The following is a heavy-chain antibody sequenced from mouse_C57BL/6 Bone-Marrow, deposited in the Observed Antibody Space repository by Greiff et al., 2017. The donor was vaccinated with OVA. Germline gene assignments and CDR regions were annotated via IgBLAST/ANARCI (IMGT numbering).Heavy chain of an antibody. V-gene: IGHV1-19*01. J-gene: IGHJ2*01. D-gene: IGHD4-1*01. CDR3: AREEPNWDYYFDY. CDR2: INPYNGGT. CDR1: GYTFTDYY. Sequence: DVQLVESGPVLVKPGASVKMSCKASGYTFTDYYMNWVKQSHGKSLEWIGVINPYNGGTSYNQKFKGKATLTVDKSSSTAYMELNSLTSEDSAVYYCAREEPNWDYYFDYWGQGTTLTVSS.